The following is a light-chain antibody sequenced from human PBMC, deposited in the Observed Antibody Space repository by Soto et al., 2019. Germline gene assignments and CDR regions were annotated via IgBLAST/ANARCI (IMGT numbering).Light chain of an antibody. CDR1: QSVSSSY. J-gene: IGKJ4*01. V-gene: IGKV3-20*01. Sequence: EIVLTQSPGTLSLSPGERATLSCRASQSVSSSYLAWYQQKPGQAPRLLIYGASSRATGIPDRFSGSGSGTEFTLTISRLEPEDFAVFYCQQYGSSPLTFGGGTRVESK. CDR3: QQYGSSPLT. CDR2: GAS.